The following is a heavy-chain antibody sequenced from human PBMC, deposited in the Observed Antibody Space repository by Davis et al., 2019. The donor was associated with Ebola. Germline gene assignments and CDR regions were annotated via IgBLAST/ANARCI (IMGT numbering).Heavy chain of an antibody. D-gene: IGHD5-12*01. Sequence: PSETLSLTCIVSGGSVSSGLYYWSWIRQPAGKGLEWIGHIYTGETTNYNSSLKSRVSISLDKAKKQFSLRLTSVTATDTAMYYCARSSGYEHFFDSWGQGTLVTVSS. V-gene: IGHV4-61*09. CDR3: ARSSGYEHFFDS. CDR2: IYTGETT. J-gene: IGHJ4*02. CDR1: GGSVSSGLYY.